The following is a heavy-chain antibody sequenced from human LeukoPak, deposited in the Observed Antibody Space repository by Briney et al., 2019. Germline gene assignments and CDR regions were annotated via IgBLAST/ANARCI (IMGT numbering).Heavy chain of an antibody. Sequence: GGSLRLSCAASGFTFSSYGMSWVRQAPGKGLEWVPAISGSGGSTYYADSVKGRFTISRDNSKNTLYLQMNSLRAEDTAVYYCAKVTYCSSTSCYGPFDYWGQGTLVTVSS. CDR1: GFTFSSYG. D-gene: IGHD2-2*01. J-gene: IGHJ4*02. V-gene: IGHV3-23*01. CDR3: AKVTYCSSTSCYGPFDY. CDR2: ISGSGGST.